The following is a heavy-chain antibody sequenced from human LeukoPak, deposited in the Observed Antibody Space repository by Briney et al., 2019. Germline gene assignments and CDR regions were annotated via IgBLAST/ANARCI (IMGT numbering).Heavy chain of an antibody. D-gene: IGHD2-15*01. CDR2: IKQDGSEK. V-gene: IGHV3-7*01. CDR1: GFTFSSYW. Sequence: GGSLRLSCAASGFTFSSYWMSWVRQAPGKGLEWVANIKQDGSEKYYVDSVKGRFTISRDNAKNSLYLQMNSLRAEDTAVYYCARSPIVVVVAATPVYYYGMDVWGQGTTVTVSS. J-gene: IGHJ6*02. CDR3: ARSPIVVVVAATPVYYYGMDV.